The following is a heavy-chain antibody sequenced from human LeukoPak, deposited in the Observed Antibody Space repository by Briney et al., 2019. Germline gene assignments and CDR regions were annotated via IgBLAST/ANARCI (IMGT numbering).Heavy chain of an antibody. J-gene: IGHJ3*02. CDR3: AREGGGSSSLVSGAFDI. CDR1: GGSISSGGYY. Sequence: PSETLSLTCTVSGGSISSGGYYWSWIRQPPGKGLEWIGYIYHSGSTYYNPSLKSRVTISVDRSENQFSLKLSSVTAADTAVYYCAREGGGSSSLVSGAFDIWGQGTMVTVSS. CDR2: IYHSGST. V-gene: IGHV4-30-2*01. D-gene: IGHD6-13*01.